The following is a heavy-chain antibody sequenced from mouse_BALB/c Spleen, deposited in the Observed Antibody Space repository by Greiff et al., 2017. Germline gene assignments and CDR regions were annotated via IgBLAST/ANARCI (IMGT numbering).Heavy chain of an antibody. CDR3: AREGPQGLWAMDY. D-gene: IGHD1-1*02. J-gene: IGHJ4*01. V-gene: IGHV3-1*02. CDR2: IHYSGST. Sequence: EGQVVESGPDLVKPSQSLSLTCTVTGYSITSGYSWPWIRQFPGNKLEWMGYIHYSGSTNYNPSLKSRISITRDTSKNQFFLQLNSVTTEDTATYYCAREGPQGLWAMDYWGQGTSVTVSS. CDR1: GYSITSGYS.